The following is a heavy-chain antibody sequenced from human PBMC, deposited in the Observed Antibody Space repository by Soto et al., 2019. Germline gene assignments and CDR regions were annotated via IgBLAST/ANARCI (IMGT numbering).Heavy chain of an antibody. Sequence: LKISCKGSGYSFTSYWISWVRQMPGKGLEWMGRIDPSDSYTNYSPSFQGHVTTSADKSISTAYLQWSSLKASDTAMYYCARLPDGYCSGGSCFDYWGQGTLVTVSS. CDR3: ARLPDGYCSGGSCFDY. V-gene: IGHV5-10-1*01. J-gene: IGHJ4*02. D-gene: IGHD2-15*01. CDR1: GYSFTSYW. CDR2: IDPSDSYT.